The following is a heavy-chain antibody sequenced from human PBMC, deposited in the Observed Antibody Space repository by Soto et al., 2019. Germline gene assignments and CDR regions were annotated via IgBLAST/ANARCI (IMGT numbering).Heavy chain of an antibody. J-gene: IGHJ5*02. CDR2: INHSGST. CDR3: ARGRKGYYGSGSYFRWFDP. V-gene: IGHV4-34*01. D-gene: IGHD3-10*01. CDR1: GGSFSGYY. Sequence: PSETLSLTCAVYGGSFSGYYWSWIRQPPGKGLEWIGEINHSGSTNYNPSLKSRVTISVDTSKNQFSLKLSSVTAADPAVYYSARGRKGYYGSGSYFRWFDPWGQGTLVTVSS.